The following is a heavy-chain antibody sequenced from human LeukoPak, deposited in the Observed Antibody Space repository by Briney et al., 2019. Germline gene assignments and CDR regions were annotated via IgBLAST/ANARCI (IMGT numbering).Heavy chain of an antibody. V-gene: IGHV1-2*06. Sequence: ASVKVSCKASGYTFTGYYMHWVRQAPGQGLEWMGRISPNSGVTNYARKFQGRVTMARDTSINTAYMELSGLRSDDTAVYYCARDLNDINHVIGSVWGQGTLVTVSS. CDR1: GYTFTGYY. J-gene: IGHJ4*02. CDR3: ARDLNDINHVIGSV. CDR2: ISPNSGVT. D-gene: IGHD1-1*01.